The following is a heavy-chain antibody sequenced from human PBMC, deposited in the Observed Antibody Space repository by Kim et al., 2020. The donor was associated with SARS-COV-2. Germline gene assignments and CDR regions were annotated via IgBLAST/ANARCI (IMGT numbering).Heavy chain of an antibody. D-gene: IGHD2-15*01. CDR3: AKGTYCRQEERGLCGLDV. CDR1: GFTFSSYA. CDR2: ISGSGGTT. J-gene: IGHJ6*02. Sequence: GGSLRLSCAASGFTFSSYAMSWVRQAPGKGLEWVSVISGSGGTTYYADSVKGRFTISRDNSKNTLYLQMISLRAEDTAVYYCAKGTYCRQEERGLCGLDVWGQGTTVTVSS. V-gene: IGHV3-23*01.